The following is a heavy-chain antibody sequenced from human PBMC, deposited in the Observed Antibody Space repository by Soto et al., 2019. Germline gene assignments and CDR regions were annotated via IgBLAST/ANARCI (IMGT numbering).Heavy chain of an antibody. CDR2: IYYSGST. CDR1: GGSISSYY. V-gene: IGHV4-59*08. D-gene: IGHD3-16*02. J-gene: IGHJ4*02. CDR3: ARHGPHYDYVWGSYRLDY. Sequence: SETLSLTCTVSGGSISSYYWSWIRQPPGKGLEWIGYIYYSGSTNYNPSLKSRVTISVDTSKNQFSLKLSSVTAADTAVYYCARHGPHYDYVWGSYRLDYWGQGTLVTVSS.